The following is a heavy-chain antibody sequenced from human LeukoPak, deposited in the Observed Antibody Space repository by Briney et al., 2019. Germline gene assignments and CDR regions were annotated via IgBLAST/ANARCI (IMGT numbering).Heavy chain of an antibody. CDR2: ISGSGGST. J-gene: IGHJ4*02. CDR1: GFTFSNYA. D-gene: IGHD1-26*01. Sequence: GGSLRLSCGASGFTFSNYAMSWVRQAPGKGLEWVSAISGSGGSTYYADSVKGRFTISRDNSKNTLYLQMNSLRAEDTAVYYCAKGDNSGSYYSFYSWGQGTLVTVSS. V-gene: IGHV3-23*01. CDR3: AKGDNSGSYYSFYS.